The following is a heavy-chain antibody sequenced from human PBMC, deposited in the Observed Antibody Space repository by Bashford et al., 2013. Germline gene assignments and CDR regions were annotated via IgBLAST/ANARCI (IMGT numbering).Heavy chain of an antibody. J-gene: IGHJ6*01. CDR3: AREGGRWLQLGDYYYGMDV. CDR2: IIPIFGTA. Sequence: WVRQAPGQGLEWMGGIIPIFGTANYAQKFQGRVTITADESTSTAYMELSSLRSEDTAVYYCAREGGRWLQLGDYYYGMDVWGPRGPRSPSPQ. D-gene: IGHD5-24*01. V-gene: IGHV1-69*01.